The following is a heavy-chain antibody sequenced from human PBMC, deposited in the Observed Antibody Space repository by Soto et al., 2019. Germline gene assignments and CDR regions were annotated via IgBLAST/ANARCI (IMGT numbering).Heavy chain of an antibody. CDR3: ARDFEGQLGDY. CDR1: GGSFSGYY. D-gene: IGHD3-3*02. Sequence: SETLSLTCAVYGGSFSGYYWSWIRQPPGKGLEWIGEINHSGRTNYNPSLKSRLTISVDTSKNQFSLKLSSVTAADTAVYYCARDFEGQLGDYWGQGTLVTVSS. V-gene: IGHV4-34*01. J-gene: IGHJ4*02. CDR2: INHSGRT.